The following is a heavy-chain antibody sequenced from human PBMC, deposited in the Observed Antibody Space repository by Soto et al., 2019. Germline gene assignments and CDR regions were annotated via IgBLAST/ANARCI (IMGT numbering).Heavy chain of an antibody. V-gene: IGHV4-39*01. Sequence: ETLARISYVSGGRMSYNTCYWGWIRQRPGKGLEGVGGIFYTATTYYRPYLKDRVTISVDTSNNSFSLNLTSVTAPDTAVYFCARLVVVAPVANAWGEGALATVSS. J-gene: IGHJ5*02. CDR1: GGRMSYNTCY. CDR3: ARLVVVAPVANA. D-gene: IGHD2-2*01. CDR2: IFYTATT.